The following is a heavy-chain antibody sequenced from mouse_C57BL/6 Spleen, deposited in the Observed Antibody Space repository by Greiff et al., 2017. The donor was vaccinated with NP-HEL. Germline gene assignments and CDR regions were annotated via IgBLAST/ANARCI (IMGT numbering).Heavy chain of an antibody. D-gene: IGHD2-4*01. V-gene: IGHV5-12*01. CDR3: ARQRLRQGFDY. J-gene: IGHJ2*01. CDR2: ISNGGGST. Sequence: EVQLQESGGGLVQPGGSLKLSCAASGFTFSDYYMYWVRQTPEKRLEWVAYISNGGGSTYYPDTVKGRFTISRDNAKNTLYLQMSRLKSEDTAMYYCARQRLRQGFDYWGQGTTLTVSS. CDR1: GFTFSDYY.